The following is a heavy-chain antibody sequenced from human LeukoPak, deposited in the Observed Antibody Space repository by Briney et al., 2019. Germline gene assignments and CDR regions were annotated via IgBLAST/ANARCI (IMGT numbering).Heavy chain of an antibody. J-gene: IGHJ4*02. CDR3: ARRAGDYSHPYDY. CDR1: GFTVSSNC. Sequence: GGSLRLSCAASGFTVSSNCMSWVRQAPGKGLEWVSFIYSGGSTYYEDSVKGRFTISRDNSKNTLYLQMNSLRAENTAVYYCARRAGDYSHPYDYWGQGTLVTVSS. V-gene: IGHV3-53*01. D-gene: IGHD3-22*01. CDR2: IYSGGST.